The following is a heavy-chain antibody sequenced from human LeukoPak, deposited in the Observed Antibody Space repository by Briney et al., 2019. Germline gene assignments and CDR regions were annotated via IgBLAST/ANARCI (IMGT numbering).Heavy chain of an antibody. CDR3: ARDPSPYCDGDCYFCY. CDR2: INPNSGGT. J-gene: IGHJ4*02. Sequence: ASVKVSCKASGYTFTGYYMHWVRQAPGQGLEWMGWINPNSGGTNYAQKFQGRVTMTRDTSISTAYMELSRLRSDDTAVYYCARDPSPYCDGDCYFCYWGQGTLVTVSS. CDR1: GYTFTGYY. D-gene: IGHD2-21*02. V-gene: IGHV1-2*02.